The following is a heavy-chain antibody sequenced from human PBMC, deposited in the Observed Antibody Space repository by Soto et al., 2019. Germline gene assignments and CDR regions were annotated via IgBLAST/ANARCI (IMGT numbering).Heavy chain of an antibody. J-gene: IGHJ1*01. Sequence: EVQLLESGGGFVQPGGSLRISCASSGFTFSNYAMSWVRQAPGKGLEWVSSITAYGDSTHYADSVKGRFTISRDSPKNTLYLQIDSLRAEDTAAYYFTKDPRCYDSDCYPPPRFHQRGQDTLVTVST. CDR3: TKDPRCYDSDCYPPPRFHQ. V-gene: IGHV3-23*01. D-gene: IGHD2-21*02. CDR1: GFTFSNYA. CDR2: ITAYGDST.